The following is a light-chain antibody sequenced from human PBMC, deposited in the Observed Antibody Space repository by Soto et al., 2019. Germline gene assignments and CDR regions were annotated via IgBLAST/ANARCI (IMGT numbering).Light chain of an antibody. J-gene: IGKJ5*01. CDR1: QSISSTY. CDR2: SAS. V-gene: IGKV3-20*01. Sequence: DIVVTQSPGTLSLSPGDRATLSCRAAQSISSTYLAWYQQKPGQAPRLLIYSASSRATGIPDRFSGGGSGTDFTLTISRLEPEDFAVYYCQYYGSSSSTFGQGTRREIK. CDR3: QYYGSSSST.